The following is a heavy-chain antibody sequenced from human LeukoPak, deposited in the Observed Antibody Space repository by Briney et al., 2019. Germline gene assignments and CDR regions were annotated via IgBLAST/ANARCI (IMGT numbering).Heavy chain of an antibody. Sequence: SETLSLTCAVSGGSISSNSYYWGWIRQPPGKGLEWIGSIYYSGSTYYNPSLKSRVTISVDTSKNQFSLKLSSVTAADTAVYYCARHRAAAGSHFDYWGQGTLVTVSS. CDR2: IYYSGST. D-gene: IGHD6-13*01. CDR3: ARHRAAAGSHFDY. V-gene: IGHV4-39*01. J-gene: IGHJ4*02. CDR1: GGSISSNSYY.